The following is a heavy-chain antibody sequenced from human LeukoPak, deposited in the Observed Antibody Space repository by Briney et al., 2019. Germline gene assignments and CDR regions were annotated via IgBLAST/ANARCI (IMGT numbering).Heavy chain of an antibody. CDR3: VHRRIYSPFDY. Sequence: SGPTLVKPTQTLTLTCTFSGFSLSTSGVGVGWVRQPPGKALEWLALIYWDDDKRYNSSLKSRLTITKDTSKNQVVLTMTNVDPVDTATYYCVHRRIYSPFDYWVQGALVTVSS. CDR1: GFSLSTSGVG. D-gene: IGHD4-11*01. J-gene: IGHJ4*02. V-gene: IGHV2-5*02. CDR2: IYWDDDK.